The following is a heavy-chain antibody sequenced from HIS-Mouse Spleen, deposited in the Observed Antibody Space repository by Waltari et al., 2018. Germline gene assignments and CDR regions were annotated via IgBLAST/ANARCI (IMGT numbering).Heavy chain of an antibody. Sequence: QLQLQESGPGLVKPSETLSLTCTVSGGSISSSSYYWGGIRQPTGRGLEWIGSIYYSGGTSSNPSLKRRVTISVDTSKNQFSLKLSSVTAADTAVYYCAREIPYSSSWYDWYFDLWGRGTLVTVSS. D-gene: IGHD6-13*01. J-gene: IGHJ2*01. V-gene: IGHV4-39*07. CDR3: AREIPYSSSWYDWYFDL. CDR1: GGSISSSSYY. CDR2: IYYSGGT.